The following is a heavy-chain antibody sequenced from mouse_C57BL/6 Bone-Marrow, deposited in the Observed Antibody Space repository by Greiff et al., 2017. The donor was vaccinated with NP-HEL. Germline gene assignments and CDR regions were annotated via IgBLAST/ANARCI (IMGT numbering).Heavy chain of an antibody. J-gene: IGHJ2*01. D-gene: IGHD1-1*01. CDR1: GYTFTSYW. CDR3: ARGYYYYGSSYSFWGNY. V-gene: IGHV1-55*01. Sequence: QVQLKQPGAELVKPGASVKMSCKASGYTFTSYWITWVKQRPGQGLEWIGDIYPGSGSTNYNEKFKSKATLTVDTSSSTAYMQLSSLTSEDSAVYYCARGYYYYGSSYSFWGNYWGQGTTLTVSS. CDR2: IYPGSGST.